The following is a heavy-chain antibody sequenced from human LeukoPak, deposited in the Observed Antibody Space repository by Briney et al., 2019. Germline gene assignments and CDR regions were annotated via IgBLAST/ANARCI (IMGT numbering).Heavy chain of an antibody. Sequence: PGGSLRLSCAASGFTFSSYAMSWVSEAPGKGLGWVSAISGSGGITYYADSVKGRFTISRDNSKNTLYLQMNSLRAEDTAVYYCAKGSVVNPEAHHSSSWYYFDYWGQGTLVTVSS. D-gene: IGHD6-13*01. J-gene: IGHJ4*02. V-gene: IGHV3-23*01. CDR2: ISGSGGIT. CDR3: AKGSVVNPEAHHSSSWYYFDY. CDR1: GFTFSSYA.